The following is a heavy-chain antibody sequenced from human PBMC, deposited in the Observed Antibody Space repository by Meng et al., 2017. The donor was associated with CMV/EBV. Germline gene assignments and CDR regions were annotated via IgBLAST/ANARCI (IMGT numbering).Heavy chain of an antibody. D-gene: IGHD4-17*01. Sequence: VQLQDSGPGLVKPSEPPPLPGPVSGGSNSSYYLSWIRQPAGKGLEWIGRIYTSGSTNYNPSLKSRVTMSVDTPKNQFSLKLSSVTAADTAVYYCARGPEVDYGDYVGLDYWGQGTLVTVSS. V-gene: IGHV4-4*07. CDR3: ARGPEVDYGDYVGLDY. CDR2: IYTSGST. J-gene: IGHJ4*02. CDR1: GGSNSSYY.